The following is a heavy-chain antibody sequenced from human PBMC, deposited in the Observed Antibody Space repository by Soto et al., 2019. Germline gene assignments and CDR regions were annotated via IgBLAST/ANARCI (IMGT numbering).Heavy chain of an antibody. CDR3: SRDPRGSYGAFDI. J-gene: IGHJ3*02. Sequence: ASVKVSCKASGYTFTSYYMHLVRQAPVQVLELIVIINPSFFSTSYSQKFQGRFTITMYTSTITFYIELISLISEDTSVYYCSRDPRGSYGAFDIWGQGTMVTVSS. D-gene: IGHD1-26*01. CDR2: INPSFFST. CDR1: GYTFTSYY. V-gene: IGHV1-46*03.